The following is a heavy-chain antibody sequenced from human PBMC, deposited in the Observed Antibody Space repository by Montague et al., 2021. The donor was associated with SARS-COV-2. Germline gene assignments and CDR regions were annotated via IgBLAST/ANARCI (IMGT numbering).Heavy chain of an antibody. CDR1: GGFFGGYY. V-gene: IGHV4-34*01. CDR3: ARGGGYSYGSLDY. J-gene: IGHJ4*02. CDR2: TNHSGST. D-gene: IGHD5-18*01. Sequence: SETLSLTCAVYGGFFGGYYWSWIRQPPGKGLEWIGETNHSGSTNYNPSLKSRVTISVDTSKNQFSLKLSSVTAADTAVYYCARGGGYSYGSLDYWGQGTLVTVSS.